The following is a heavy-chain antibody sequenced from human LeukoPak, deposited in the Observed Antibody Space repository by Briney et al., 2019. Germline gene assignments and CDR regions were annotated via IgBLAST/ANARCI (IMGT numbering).Heavy chain of an antibody. CDR1: GGSISSYY. CDR2: IYYSGST. Sequence: SETLSLTCTVSGGSISSYYWSWIRQPPGKGLEWIGYIYYSGSTNYNPSLKSRVTISVDTSKNQFSLKLSSVTAADTAVYYCASSRDGYNYGGWFDPWGQGTLVTVSS. D-gene: IGHD5-24*01. CDR3: ASSRDGYNYGGWFDP. V-gene: IGHV4-59*12. J-gene: IGHJ5*02.